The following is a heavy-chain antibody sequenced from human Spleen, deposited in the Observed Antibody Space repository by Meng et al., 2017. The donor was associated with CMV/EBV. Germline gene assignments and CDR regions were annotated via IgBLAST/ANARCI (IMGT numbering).Heavy chain of an antibody. J-gene: IGHJ4*02. D-gene: IGHD1-1*01. CDR1: GFTFRSFW. Sequence: GGSLRLSCVASGFTFRSFWMSWVRQAPGKRLEWVASIKEDGSEKYYVDSQRGRFTASRDNTRNLLFLQMTGLRAEDTAVYYCTRDHWRDFDYWGQGTLVTVSS. V-gene: IGHV3-7*01. CDR2: IKEDGSEK. CDR3: TRDHWRDFDY.